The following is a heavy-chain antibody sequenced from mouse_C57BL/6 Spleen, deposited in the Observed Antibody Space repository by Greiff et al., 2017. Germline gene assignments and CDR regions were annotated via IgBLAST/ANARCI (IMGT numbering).Heavy chain of an antibody. Sequence: QVQLQQPGPELVKPGASVKLSCKASGYTFTSYWMHWVKQRPGQGLEWIGNINPSNGGTTYNEKFKSKATRTVDKSSSTAYMQLSSLTSEDSAVYDCARTGYYAMDYWGQGTSVTVSS. CDR2: INPSNGGT. CDR1: GYTFTSYW. V-gene: IGHV1-53*01. J-gene: IGHJ4*01. D-gene: IGHD4-1*01. CDR3: ARTGYYAMDY.